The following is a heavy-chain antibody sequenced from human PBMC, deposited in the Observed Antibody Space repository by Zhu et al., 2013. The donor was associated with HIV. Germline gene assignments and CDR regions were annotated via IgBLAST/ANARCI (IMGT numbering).Heavy chain of an antibody. CDR2: INPSGGSA. D-gene: IGHD3-16*01. CDR3: ARVPSVGDYFDY. Sequence: QVQLVQSGAEVKKSGASVNVSCKASGYTFTTYYMHWVRQAPGQGLEWMGIINPSGGSATYAQKFQGRVTMTRDTSTSTVYMELSSLTSEDTALYYCARVPSVGDYFDYVGPGNPGHRLL. V-gene: IGHV1-46*01. J-gene: IGHJ4*02. CDR1: GYTFTTYY.